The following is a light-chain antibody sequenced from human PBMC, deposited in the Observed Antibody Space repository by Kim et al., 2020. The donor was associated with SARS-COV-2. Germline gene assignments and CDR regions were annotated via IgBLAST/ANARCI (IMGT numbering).Light chain of an antibody. CDR2: YDS. V-gene: IGLV3-21*04. J-gene: IGLJ2*01. CDR3: QVWDSSTDHVV. CDR1: NIGSKS. Sequence: SYELTQPPSVSVAPGETARITCGGNNIGSKSVHWYQQKPGQAPVLVIYYDSDRPSGIPERFSGSNSGNTATLTISRVEAGVEADYYCQVWDSSTDHVVFGGGTQLTVL.